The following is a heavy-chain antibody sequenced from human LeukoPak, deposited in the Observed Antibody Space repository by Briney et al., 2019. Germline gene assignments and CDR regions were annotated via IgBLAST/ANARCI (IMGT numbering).Heavy chain of an antibody. Sequence: GGSLRLSCAASGFTFSSHRMNWVRQAPGKGLEGVSYITSTSNTIYYADSVKGRFTTSRDNAKNSLYLQMSSLRAEDTAVYYCARVRDAYNYFDSWGQGTLVTVSS. CDR2: ITSTSNTI. CDR1: GFTFSSHR. CDR3: ARVRDAYNYFDS. J-gene: IGHJ4*02. V-gene: IGHV3-48*01. D-gene: IGHD1-20*01.